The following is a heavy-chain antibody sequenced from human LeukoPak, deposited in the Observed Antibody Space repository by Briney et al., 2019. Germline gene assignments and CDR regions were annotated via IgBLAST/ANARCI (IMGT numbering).Heavy chain of an antibody. CDR1: GFTFSSYW. V-gene: IGHV3-7*03. D-gene: IGHD2-2*01. Sequence: PGGSLRLSCAASGFTFSSYWMSWVRQAPGKGLEWVANINKDGGEKYYVDSVKGRFTISRDNSKNTLYLQMNSLRAEDTAVYYCARYCSSTSCPHDAFDIWGQGTMVTVSS. J-gene: IGHJ3*02. CDR3: ARYCSSTSCPHDAFDI. CDR2: INKDGGEK.